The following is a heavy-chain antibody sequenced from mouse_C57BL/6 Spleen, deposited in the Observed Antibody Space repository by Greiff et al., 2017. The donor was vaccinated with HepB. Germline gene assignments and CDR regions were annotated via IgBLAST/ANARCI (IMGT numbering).Heavy chain of an antibody. CDR3: ASGDYGRSYFDY. J-gene: IGHJ2*01. D-gene: IGHD1-1*01. CDR1: GYTFTSYW. Sequence: QVQLQQPGAELVMPGASVKLSCKASGYTFTSYWMHWVKQRPGQGLEWIGEIDPSDSYTNYNQKFKGKSTLTVDKSSSTAYMQLSSLTSEDSAVYYCASGDYGRSYFDYWGQGTTLTVSS. V-gene: IGHV1-69*01. CDR2: IDPSDSYT.